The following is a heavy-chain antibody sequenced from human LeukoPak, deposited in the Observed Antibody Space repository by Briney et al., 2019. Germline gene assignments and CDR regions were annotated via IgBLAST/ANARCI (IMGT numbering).Heavy chain of an antibody. J-gene: IGHJ5*02. V-gene: IGHV4-30-4*01. CDR3: AAYDCSSTTCYTSRFDP. Sequence: PSQTLSLTCIVSGGSISSGDYYWSWIRQPPGTGLEWIGYIYNRGSTYHNPSLKSRVTISLDTSKNQFSLKLSSVTAADTAVYYCAAYDCSSTTCYTSRFDPWGQGTLVTVSS. CDR1: GGSISSGDYY. D-gene: IGHD2-2*02. CDR2: IYNRGST.